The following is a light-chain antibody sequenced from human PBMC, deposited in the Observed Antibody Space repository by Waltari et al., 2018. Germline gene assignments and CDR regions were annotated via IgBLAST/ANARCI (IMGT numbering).Light chain of an antibody. V-gene: IGKV1-27*01. CDR1: QDISDS. CDR3: QKYDYAPLT. J-gene: IGKJ1*01. Sequence: DIQMTQSPSSLSASVGDRVTITCRASQDISDSLAWYQQKPGKVPKLLIFDASTLQSGAPSRFRGGGSGTDFTLTITSLQPEDVATYYCQKYDYAPLTFGQGTKVEVK. CDR2: DAS.